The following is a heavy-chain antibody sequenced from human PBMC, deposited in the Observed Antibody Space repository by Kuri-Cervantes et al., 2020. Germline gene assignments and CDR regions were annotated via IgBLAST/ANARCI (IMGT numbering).Heavy chain of an antibody. CDR2: ISAYNGNT. D-gene: IGHD3-3*01. Sequence: ASVKVSCKASGYTFPSYGIRWVRQAPGQGLEWMGWISAYNGNTNYAQKLQGRVTMITDTSTSTAYMELRSLRSDDTAVYYCASDSPPYYDFWSGYFQNYYYYGMDVWGQGTTVTVSS. V-gene: IGHV1-18*01. CDR3: ASDSPPYYDFWSGYFQNYYYYGMDV. J-gene: IGHJ6*02. CDR1: GYTFPSYG.